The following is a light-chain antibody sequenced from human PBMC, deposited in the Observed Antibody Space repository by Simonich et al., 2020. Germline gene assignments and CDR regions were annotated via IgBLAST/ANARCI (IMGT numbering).Light chain of an antibody. CDR1: QSVLDSSNNKNY. CDR2: WAS. V-gene: IGKV4-1*01. Sequence: DIVMTQSPDSLAVSLGERATINCKSSQSVLDSSNNKNYLAWYQQKPGQPPKLLIYWASTRESGVPDRFSGSGSGTDFTLNISRLQAEDVAVYYCQQYYSTPRTFGQGTKVEIK. J-gene: IGKJ1*01. CDR3: QQYYSTPRT.